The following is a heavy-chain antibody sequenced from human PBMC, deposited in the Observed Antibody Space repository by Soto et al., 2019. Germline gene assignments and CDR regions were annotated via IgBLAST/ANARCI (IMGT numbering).Heavy chain of an antibody. CDR1: GGSISSGGYY. Sequence: PSETLSLTCTVSGGSISSGGYYWSWIRQHPGKGLEWIGYIYYSGSTYYNPSLKSRVTISVDTSKNQFSLKLSSVTAADTAVYYCARQLDSSGPYYFDYWGQGTLVTVYS. J-gene: IGHJ4*02. V-gene: IGHV4-31*03. CDR2: IYYSGST. CDR3: ARQLDSSGPYYFDY. D-gene: IGHD3-22*01.